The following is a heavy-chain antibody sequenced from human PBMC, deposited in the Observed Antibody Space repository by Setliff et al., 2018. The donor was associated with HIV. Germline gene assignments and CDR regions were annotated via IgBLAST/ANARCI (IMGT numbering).Heavy chain of an antibody. CDR2: IYSDGNT. CDR3: ARVRLYNNALDY. CDR1: GFTVSSYY. J-gene: IGHJ4*02. D-gene: IGHD3-10*01. Sequence: PGGSLRLSCAASGFTVSSYYMSWVRQAPGKGLEWVSTIYSDGNTYHADSVKGRFTLSRDNSENALFLQMNSLRPEDTAVYYCARVRLYNNALDYWGQGTLVTVSS. V-gene: IGHV3-66*02.